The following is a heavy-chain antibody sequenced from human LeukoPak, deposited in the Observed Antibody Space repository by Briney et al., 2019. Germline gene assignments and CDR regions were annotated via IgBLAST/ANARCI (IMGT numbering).Heavy chain of an antibody. J-gene: IGHJ6*03. CDR3: ARHGTGTDYYDSGSYRYYYYYMDV. CDR2: INHSGST. D-gene: IGHD3-10*01. V-gene: IGHV4-34*01. CDR1: GGSFSGYY. Sequence: PSETLSLTCVVYGGSFSGYYWSWIRQPPGKGLEWIGEINHSGSTNYNPSLKSRVTISVDTSKNQFYLKLSSVTAADTAVYYCARHGTGTDYYDSGSYRYYYYYMDVWGKGTTVTISS.